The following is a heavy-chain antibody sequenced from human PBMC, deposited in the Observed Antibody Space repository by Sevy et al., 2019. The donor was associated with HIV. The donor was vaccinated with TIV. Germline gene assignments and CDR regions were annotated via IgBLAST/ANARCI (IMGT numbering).Heavy chain of an antibody. CDR1: GFSFSNYV. CDR3: AKLHSRMIPGNGALDY. D-gene: IGHD3-16*01. J-gene: IGHJ4*01. Sequence: GGSLRLSCTASGFSFSNYVMAWVRQAPGKGLEWVSSVSPTSLSTYYAESVKGQFTISRDNSKNRLYLQMNSLRAEDTAIYYCAKLHSRMIPGNGALDYWGRGTLVTVSS. V-gene: IGHV3-23*01. CDR2: VSPTSLST.